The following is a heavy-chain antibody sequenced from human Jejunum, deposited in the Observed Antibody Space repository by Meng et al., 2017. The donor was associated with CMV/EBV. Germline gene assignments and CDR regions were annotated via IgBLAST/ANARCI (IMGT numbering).Heavy chain of an antibody. V-gene: IGHV4-34*01. D-gene: IGHD1-14*01. CDR2: INHSGNT. CDR3: GRGDNYFPET. CDR1: GGSLSGFF. Sequence: SPTGTVYGGSLSGFFWAYLRQPPGKGLEWIGEINHSGNTYYNPSLKSRLTMSLDTSKNQFFLNLSSVTAADTAVYYCGRGDNYFPETWGQGALVTVSS. J-gene: IGHJ5*02.